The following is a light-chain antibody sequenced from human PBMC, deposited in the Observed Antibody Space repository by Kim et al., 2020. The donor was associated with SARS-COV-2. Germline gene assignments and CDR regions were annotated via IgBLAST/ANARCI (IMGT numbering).Light chain of an antibody. V-gene: IGKV3-11*01. Sequence: CPGERASLSCRASQSVCNYLAWYQQKPGQVPRLLIYDASNRATGIPARFSASGSGTGFTLTISSLEPEDFAVYYCQQRSDWPPWTFGPGTKVDIK. J-gene: IGKJ1*01. CDR2: DAS. CDR1: QSVCNY. CDR3: QQRSDWPPWT.